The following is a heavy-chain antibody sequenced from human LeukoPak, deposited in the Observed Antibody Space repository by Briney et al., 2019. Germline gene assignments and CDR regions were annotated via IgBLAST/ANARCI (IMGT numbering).Heavy chain of an antibody. CDR2: IYTSGTS. D-gene: IGHD6-19*01. J-gene: IGHJ4*02. CDR3: ARGGGSGWYLDY. CDR1: GGSISSGSYY. V-gene: IGHV4-61*09. Sequence: PSETLSLTCTVSGGSISSGSYYWSRIRQPAGKELEWIGHIYTSGTSNYNPSLRSRVTISLDTSKNQFSLKLSSVTAADTAVYYCARGGGSGWYLDYWGQGTLVTVSS.